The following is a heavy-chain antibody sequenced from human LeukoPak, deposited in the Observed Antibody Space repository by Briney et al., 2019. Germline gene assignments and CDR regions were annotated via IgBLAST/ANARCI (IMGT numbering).Heavy chain of an antibody. D-gene: IGHD6-19*01. Sequence: ASVKVSCKASGYTFTREDISWVRQAPGQGLEWMGWMNPGTGNSVHGQKFQGRVTMTTDTSTSTAYLEVRSLTSGDTAVYYCTRLVGSGWYYFDYWGQGTLVTVSS. J-gene: IGHJ4*02. CDR2: MNPGTGNS. V-gene: IGHV1-8*01. CDR3: TRLVGSGWYYFDY. CDR1: GYTFTRED.